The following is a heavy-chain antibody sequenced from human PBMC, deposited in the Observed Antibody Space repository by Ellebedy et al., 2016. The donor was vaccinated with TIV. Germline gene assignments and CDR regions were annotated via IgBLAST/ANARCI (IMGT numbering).Heavy chain of an antibody. CDR3: ASTGGVEMATIGY. CDR2: IIPIFGTA. V-gene: IGHV1-69*06. J-gene: IGHJ4*02. CDR1: GGTFSSYA. Sequence: SVKVSXXASGGTFSSYAISWVRQAPGQGLEWMGGIIPIFGTANYAQKFQGRVTITADKSTSTAYMELSSLRSEDTAVYYCASTGGVEMATIGYWGQGTLVTVSS. D-gene: IGHD5-24*01.